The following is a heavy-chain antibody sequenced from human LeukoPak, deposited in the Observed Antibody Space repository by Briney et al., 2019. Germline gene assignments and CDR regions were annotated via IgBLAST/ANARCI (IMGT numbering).Heavy chain of an antibody. V-gene: IGHV1-69*06. Sequence: SVKVSCKASGGTFSSYAISWVRQAPGQGLEWMGGIIPIFGTANYPQKFQGRVTITADKSTSTAYMELSSLRSEDTAVYYCARVGPTVTTALYYYYYMDVWGKGTTVTVSS. D-gene: IGHD4-17*01. CDR3: ARVGPTVTTALYYYYYMDV. J-gene: IGHJ6*03. CDR1: GGTFSSYA. CDR2: IIPIFGTA.